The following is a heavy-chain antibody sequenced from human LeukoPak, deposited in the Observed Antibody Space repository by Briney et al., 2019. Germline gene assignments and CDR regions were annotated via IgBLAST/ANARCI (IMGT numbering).Heavy chain of an antibody. CDR2: INPNSGGT. CDR1: GFTFTTSA. D-gene: IGHD3-22*01. J-gene: IGHJ4*02. V-gene: IGHV1-2*06. Sequence: SVKVSCKASGFTFTTSAMHWVRQAPGQGLEWMGRINPNSGGTNYAQKFQGRVTMTRDTSISTAYMELSRLRSDDTAVYYCARGKRHYYDSSAYEFFDYWGQGTLVTVSS. CDR3: ARGKRHYYDSSAYEFFDY.